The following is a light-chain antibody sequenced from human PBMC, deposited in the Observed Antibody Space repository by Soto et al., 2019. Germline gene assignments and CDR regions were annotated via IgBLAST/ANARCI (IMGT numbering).Light chain of an antibody. V-gene: IGLV2-23*01. CDR1: ISGVGGYDF. J-gene: IGLJ2*01. CDR2: EAN. CDR3: CSYAGSSDVV. Sequence: QSAMTQPASVSGSPGQSITISCTGTISGVGGYDFVSWYQQYPAKAPRLMIYEANKRPSGVSNRFSGSKSGNTASLTISGLQTDDEANYYCCSYAGSSDVVFGGGTKLTVL.